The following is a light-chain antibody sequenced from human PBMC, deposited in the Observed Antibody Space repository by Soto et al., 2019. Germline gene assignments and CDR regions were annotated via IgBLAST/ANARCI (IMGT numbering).Light chain of an antibody. CDR2: EGS. CDR1: SSDVGSYNV. CDR3: CSYAGRSTWV. Sequence: QSALTQPASVSGSPGQSVTISCTGTSSDVGSYNVVSWYQQHPGKAPKLMIYEGSKRPSGVAHRFSGSKSGNTASLTIAGLQAEDEDDYYCCSYAGRSTWVFGGGTKLTVL. V-gene: IGLV2-23*01. J-gene: IGLJ3*02.